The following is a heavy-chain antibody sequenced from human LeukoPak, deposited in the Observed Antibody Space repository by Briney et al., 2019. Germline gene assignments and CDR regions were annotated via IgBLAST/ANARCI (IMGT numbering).Heavy chain of an antibody. V-gene: IGHV4-59*01. CDR2: IYNSGST. J-gene: IGHJ4*02. CDR1: GGSISSYY. D-gene: IGHD5-18*01. Sequence: SSETLSLACTVSGGSISSYYWSWVRQPPGKGLEWIGYIYNSGSTNYNPSLKSRVTISVDTSKNQFSLKLSSVTAADTAVYYCARVDTALVTFDYWGQGTLLTVAS. CDR3: ARVDTALVTFDY.